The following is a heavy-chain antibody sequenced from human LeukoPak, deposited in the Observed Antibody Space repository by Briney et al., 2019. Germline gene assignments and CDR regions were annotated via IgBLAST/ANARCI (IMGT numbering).Heavy chain of an antibody. CDR2: TSGSGGST. CDR1: GFTFSSYA. CDR3: AKELGYCSGGSCPFDY. D-gene: IGHD2-15*01. J-gene: IGHJ4*02. Sequence: GGSLRLSCAASGFTFSSYAMSWVRQAPGKGLEWVSATSGSGGSTYYADSVKGRFTIPRDNSKNTLYLQMNSLRAEDTAVYYCAKELGYCSGGSCPFDYWGQGTLVTVSS. V-gene: IGHV3-23*01.